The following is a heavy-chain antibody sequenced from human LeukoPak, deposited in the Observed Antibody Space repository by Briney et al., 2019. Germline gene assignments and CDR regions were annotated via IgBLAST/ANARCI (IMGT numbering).Heavy chain of an antibody. CDR1: GYTFTSYG. Sequence: GASVKVSCKASGYTFTSYGISWVRQAPGQGLEWMGWISAYNGNTNYAQKLQGRVTMTTDTSTSTAYMELRSLRSDDTAVYYCARDVAYYYDSRGDAFDIWGQGTTVTVSS. D-gene: IGHD3-22*01. V-gene: IGHV1-18*01. CDR2: ISAYNGNT. J-gene: IGHJ3*02. CDR3: ARDVAYYYDSRGDAFDI.